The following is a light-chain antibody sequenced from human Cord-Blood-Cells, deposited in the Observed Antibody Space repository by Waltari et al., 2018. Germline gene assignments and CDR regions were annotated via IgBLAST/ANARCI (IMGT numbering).Light chain of an antibody. CDR2: DAS. CDR1: QSISSW. V-gene: IGKV1-5*01. Sequence: DIQMTQSPSTLSACVGDRVTITCRASQSISSWLAWYQRKPGKAPKLLIYDASSGESGVPSRFSGSGSGTKFTLTISSLQPDDFATYYCQQYTSYSTTFGQGTKLEIK. J-gene: IGKJ2*01. CDR3: QQYTSYSTT.